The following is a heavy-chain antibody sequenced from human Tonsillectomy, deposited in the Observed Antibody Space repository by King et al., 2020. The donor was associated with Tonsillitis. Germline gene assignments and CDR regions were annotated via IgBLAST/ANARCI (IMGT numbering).Heavy chain of an antibody. CDR2: INLSSNYI. D-gene: IGHD6-19*01. V-gene: IGHV3-21*01. CDR1: GFTFSSYS. Sequence: VQLVESGGGLVKPGGSLGLSGAASGFTFSSYSINWIRQAPGRGLEWVSSINLSSNYIYYADSVKGRFTISRDNAKNSLYLQMNSLRAEDTAVYYCARDVSGWYVPLDYWGQGTLVTVSS. CDR3: ARDVSGWYVPLDY. J-gene: IGHJ4*02.